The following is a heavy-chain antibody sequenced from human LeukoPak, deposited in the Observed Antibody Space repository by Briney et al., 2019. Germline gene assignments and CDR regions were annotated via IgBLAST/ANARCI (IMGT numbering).Heavy chain of an antibody. CDR3: ARDLRQQLILGWLDP. CDR2: INPNGGGT. CDR1: GYTFTTYY. V-gene: IGHV1-2*02. J-gene: IGHJ5*02. D-gene: IGHD3/OR15-3a*01. Sequence: GASVKVSCKASGYTFTTYYIHWVRQAPGQAPDWMGWINPNGGGTSYARNFQGRVTMTRDTSITTAYMELSSLTYDDTAVYYCARDLRQQLILGWLDPWGQGTLVSVS.